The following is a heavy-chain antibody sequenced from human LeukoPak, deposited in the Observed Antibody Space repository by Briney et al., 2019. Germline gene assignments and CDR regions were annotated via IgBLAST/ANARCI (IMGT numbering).Heavy chain of an antibody. Sequence: GGSLRLSCAASGFTFRSYSMTWVRQAPGKGLEWVSSISTGGSYIYHADSVKGRFTISRDNAKNSLYLQMNSLRVEDTAVYYCARARSGGGASDMWGQGTLVTVSS. J-gene: IGHJ3*02. CDR2: ISTGGSYI. CDR1: GFTFRSYS. D-gene: IGHD3-16*01. V-gene: IGHV3-21*01. CDR3: ARARSGGGASDM.